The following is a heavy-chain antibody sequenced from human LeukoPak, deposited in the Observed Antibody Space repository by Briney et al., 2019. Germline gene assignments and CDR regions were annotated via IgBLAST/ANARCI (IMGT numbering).Heavy chain of an antibody. CDR1: GYSFTRYP. CDR2: IYPGDSDT. CDR3: ARDVGDYDYYYYMDV. J-gene: IGHJ6*03. V-gene: IGHV5-51*01. D-gene: IGHD2-21*02. Sequence: GESLKISCQASGYSFTRYPIAWVSQMPGKRLEYLRIIYPGDSDTRYSPSFQGQVTISADRSITTAYLQWSSLKESDTATYFCARDVGDYDYYYYMDVWGKGTMVTVSS.